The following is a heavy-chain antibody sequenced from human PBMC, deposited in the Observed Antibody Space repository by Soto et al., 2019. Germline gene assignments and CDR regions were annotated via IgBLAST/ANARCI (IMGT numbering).Heavy chain of an antibody. CDR3: ARVLQVAERSYGFYYYYGMDV. CDR2: IWYDGSNK. J-gene: IGHJ6*02. CDR1: GFTFSSYG. D-gene: IGHD5-18*01. Sequence: QVQLVESGGGVVQPGRSLRLSCAASGFTFSSYGMHWVRQAPGKGLEWVAVIWYDGSNKYYADSVKGRFTISRDNSKNTLYRQMNSLRAEYTAVYYCARVLQVAERSYGFYYYYGMDVWGQGTTVTVSS. V-gene: IGHV3-33*01.